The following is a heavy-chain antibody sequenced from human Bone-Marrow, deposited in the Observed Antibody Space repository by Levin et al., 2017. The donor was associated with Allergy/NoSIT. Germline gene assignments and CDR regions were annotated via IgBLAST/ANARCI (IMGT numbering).Heavy chain of an antibody. V-gene: IGHV3-23*01. CDR1: GFTSRFYA. Sequence: GGSLRLSCEASGFTSRFYAMSWVRQAPGKGLEWVSGIIGSGDDTSYIDSVKGRFIISRDESKNTLYLQMNGLRAEDTATYYCTKMEQQLLKGAFDLWGRGTLVTVSS. J-gene: IGHJ2*01. CDR2: IIGSGDDT. D-gene: IGHD1-26*01. CDR3: TKMEQQLLKGAFDL.